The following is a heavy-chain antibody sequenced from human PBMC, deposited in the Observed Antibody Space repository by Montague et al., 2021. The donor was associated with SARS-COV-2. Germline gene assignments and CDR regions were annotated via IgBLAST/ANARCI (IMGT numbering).Heavy chain of an antibody. V-gene: IGHV4-61*02. Sequence: TLSLTCTVSGGSISSGSYYGSWSRQPAGKVLGWRGLIYTSGTTDYRFSLNSRVTVTVDTSKNQFSLKLTSVTAADTAVYYCARGHSGSLAHLDNWGQGSRVTVAS. CDR2: IYTSGTT. CDR1: GGSISSGSYY. CDR3: ARGHSGSLAHLDN. D-gene: IGHD6-25*01. J-gene: IGHJ4*02.